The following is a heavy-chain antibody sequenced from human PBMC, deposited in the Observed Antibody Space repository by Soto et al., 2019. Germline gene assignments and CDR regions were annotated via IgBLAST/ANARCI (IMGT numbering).Heavy chain of an antibody. CDR2: VSIGGST. D-gene: IGHD2-15*01. CDR3: AKRRGAGGHFDY. Sequence: DVQLLESGGGLVQPEGSLRLSCAASGFTFSSYAMGWVRQGPGKGLEWVAVVSIGGSTHYEDSVRGRFTISRDNSKNTLSLQMNSLTAEDTGVYFCAKRRGAGGHFDYWGQGALVTVSS. J-gene: IGHJ4*02. V-gene: IGHV3-23*01. CDR1: GFTFSSYA.